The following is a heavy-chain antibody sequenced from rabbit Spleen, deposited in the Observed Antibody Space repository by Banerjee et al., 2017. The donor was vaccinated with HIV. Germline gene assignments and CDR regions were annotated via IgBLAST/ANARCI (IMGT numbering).Heavy chain of an antibody. Sequence: QELVLESGGGLVTPGGSLKISCKASGFDFSNYGVSWVRQAPGKGLEWIGYIELIFGSSYFANWVNGRFAISSHTAQTTLYLQLSSLTAADTATYFCLSDQAGDTDYGPYYLNLWGQGTLVTVS. V-gene: IGHV1S47*01. CDR1: GFDFSNYG. CDR2: IELIFGSS. D-gene: IGHD2-1*01. J-gene: IGHJ4*01. CDR3: LSDQAGDTDYGPYYLNL.